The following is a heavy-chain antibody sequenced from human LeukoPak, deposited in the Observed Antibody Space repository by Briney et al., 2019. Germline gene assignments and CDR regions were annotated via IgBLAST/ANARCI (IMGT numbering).Heavy chain of an antibody. D-gene: IGHD3-16*01. CDR2: ISAYNGNT. V-gene: IGHV1-18*01. CDR1: GYTFTSYG. CDR3: ARDSGGRGHFDF. Sequence: ASVKVSCKASGYTFTSYGISWVRQAPGQGLEWMGWISAYNGNTNYAQNLQGRVTMTTDTSTGTAYMELRSLRSDDTAVYFCARDSGGRGHFDFWGQGTLVTVSS. J-gene: IGHJ4*02.